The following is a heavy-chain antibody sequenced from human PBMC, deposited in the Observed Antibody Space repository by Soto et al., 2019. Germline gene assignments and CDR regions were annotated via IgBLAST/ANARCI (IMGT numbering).Heavy chain of an antibody. V-gene: IGHV4-34*01. J-gene: IGHJ6*02. CDR1: GGSFSGYY. D-gene: IGHD6-6*01. Sequence: SETLSLTCAVYGGSFSGYYWSWIRQPPGKGLEWIGEINHSGSTNYNPSLKSRVTISVDTSKNQFSLKLSSVTAADTAVYYCARGPSIAARPDGGGDYGMDVWGQGTTVTVSS. CDR2: INHSGST. CDR3: ARGPSIAARPDGGGDYGMDV.